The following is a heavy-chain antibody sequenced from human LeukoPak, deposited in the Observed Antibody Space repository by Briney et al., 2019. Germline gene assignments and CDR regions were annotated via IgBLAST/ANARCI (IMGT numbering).Heavy chain of an antibody. CDR3: ARQVVPAASSRFDP. D-gene: IGHD2-2*01. J-gene: IGHJ5*02. V-gene: IGHV4-39*01. CDR1: GDSISSSDYY. Sequence: SETLSLTCTVSGDSISSSDYYWGWIRQPPGKGLEWIGCIYYSGSTYYNPSLKSRVTISVDTSKNQFSLKLSSVTAADTAVYYCARQVVPAASSRFDPWGQGTLVTVSS. CDR2: IYYSGST.